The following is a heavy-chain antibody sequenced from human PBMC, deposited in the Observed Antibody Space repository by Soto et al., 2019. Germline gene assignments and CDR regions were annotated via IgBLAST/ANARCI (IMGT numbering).Heavy chain of an antibody. J-gene: IGHJ4*02. CDR1: GFTFSSYA. CDR2: ISGSGGST. Sequence: EVQLLESGGGLVQPGGSLRLSCAASGFTFSSYAMSWVRQAPGKGLEWVSAISGSGGSTYYADSVKGRFTISRDNSKNKLYLQMNSLRAEDAAVYYCAKADIVVVPGPISLDYWGQGTLVTVSS. D-gene: IGHD2-2*01. CDR3: AKADIVVVPGPISLDY. V-gene: IGHV3-23*01.